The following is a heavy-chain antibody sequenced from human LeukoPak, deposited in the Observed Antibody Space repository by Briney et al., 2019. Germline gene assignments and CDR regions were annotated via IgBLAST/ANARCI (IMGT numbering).Heavy chain of an antibody. CDR2: ISGSGDTV. CDR1: GFTFSSYT. V-gene: IGHV3-48*01. Sequence: GGSLRLSCAASGFTFSSYTMNWVRQAPGKGLEWASYISGSGDTVYYADSVKGRFTISRDNAKNSLYLQLNSLRAEDTAVYYCARLVGAMISHNWFDPWGQGTLVTVSS. D-gene: IGHD5-12*01. CDR3: ARLVGAMISHNWFDP. J-gene: IGHJ5*02.